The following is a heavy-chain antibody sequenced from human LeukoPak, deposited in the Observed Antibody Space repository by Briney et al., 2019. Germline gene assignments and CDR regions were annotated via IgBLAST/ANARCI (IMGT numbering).Heavy chain of an antibody. J-gene: IGHJ4*02. CDR1: GSTVSSNY. D-gene: IGHD6-13*01. CDR2: IYSGGST. V-gene: IGHV3-53*01. Sequence: PGGSLRLSCAASGSTVSSNYMSWVRQAPGKGLEWVSVIYSGGSTYYADSVKGRFTISRDNSKNTLYLQMNSLRAEDTAAYYCVRGPGSSWYQADYWGQGTLVTVSS. CDR3: VRGPGSSWYQADY.